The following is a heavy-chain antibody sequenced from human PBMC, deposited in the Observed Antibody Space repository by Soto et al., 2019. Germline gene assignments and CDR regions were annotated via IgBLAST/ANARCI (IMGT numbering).Heavy chain of an antibody. CDR1: GFTFSSFG. V-gene: IGHV3-48*01. CDR2: ISSSSSNI. CDR3: AKGQARYFDY. J-gene: IGHJ4*02. Sequence: EVQLVESGGGLVQPGGSLRLSCAASGFTFSSFGMNWVRQAPGKGLAWVSYISSSSSNIYYADSVKGRFTISRDNAKNSLYPQMSSLRAEDTAVYYCAKGQARYFDYWVQGTLATVSS.